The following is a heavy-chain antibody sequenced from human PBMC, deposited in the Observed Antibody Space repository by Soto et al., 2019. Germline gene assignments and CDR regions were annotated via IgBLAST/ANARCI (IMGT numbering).Heavy chain of an antibody. Sequence: ASVKVSCKASGYTFTSYYMHWVRQAPGQGLEWMGIINPSGGSTSYAQKFQGRVAMTRDTSTSTVYMELSSLRSEDTAVYYCARGYYGSGSYYRGSYYGMDVWGQGTTVTVSS. CDR3: ARGYYGSGSYYRGSYYGMDV. J-gene: IGHJ6*02. CDR1: GYTFTSYY. V-gene: IGHV1-46*01. CDR2: INPSGGST. D-gene: IGHD3-10*01.